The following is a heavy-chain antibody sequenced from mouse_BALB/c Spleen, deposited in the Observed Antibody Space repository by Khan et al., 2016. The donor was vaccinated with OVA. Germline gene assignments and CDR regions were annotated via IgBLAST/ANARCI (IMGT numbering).Heavy chain of an antibody. V-gene: IGHV3-2*02. CDR1: GYSITSDYA. CDR3: ARVYGGDFDY. CDR2: ISYSGNT. D-gene: IGHD1-1*01. Sequence: EVKLLESGPGLVKPSQSLSLTCTVTGYSITSDYAWNWIRQFPGNKLEWMGFISYSGNTNYNPSLKSRISITRDTTKNQFFLELNSVTIEDTATYYCARVYGGDFDYWGQGTTLTDSS. J-gene: IGHJ2*01.